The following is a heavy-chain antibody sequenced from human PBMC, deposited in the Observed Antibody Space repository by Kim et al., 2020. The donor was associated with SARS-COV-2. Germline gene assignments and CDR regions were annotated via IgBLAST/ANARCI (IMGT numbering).Heavy chain of an antibody. V-gene: IGHV4-59*13. J-gene: IGHJ5*02. Sequence: SETLSLTCTVSGGSISSYYWSWIRQPPGKGLEWMGYIYYSGSTNYNPSLKSRVTISVDTSKNQVSLKLSSVTAADTAVYYCARGGVQLRYFDWLLPNWFDPWGEGTLVTVSS. CDR2: IYYSGST. D-gene: IGHD3-9*01. CDR1: GGSISSYY. CDR3: ARGGVQLRYFDWLLPNWFDP.